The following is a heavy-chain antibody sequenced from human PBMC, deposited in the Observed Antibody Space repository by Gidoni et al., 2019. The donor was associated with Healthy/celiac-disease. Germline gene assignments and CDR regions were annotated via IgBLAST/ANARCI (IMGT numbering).Heavy chain of an antibody. CDR2: ISSNGGST. J-gene: IGHJ4*02. CDR3: VKVGYYDFWSKGPGDY. Sequence: EVQLVESGGGLVQPGGSLRLSCSASGFSFSSYAMHWVRQAPGKGLEYVSAISSNGGSTYYADSVKGRFTISRDNSKNTLYLQMSSLRAEDTAVYYCVKVGYYDFWSKGPGDYWGQGTLVTVSS. CDR1: GFSFSSYA. V-gene: IGHV3-64D*08. D-gene: IGHD3-3*01.